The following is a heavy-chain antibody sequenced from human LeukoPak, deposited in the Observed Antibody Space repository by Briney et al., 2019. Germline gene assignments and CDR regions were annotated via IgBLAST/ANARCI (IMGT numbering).Heavy chain of an antibody. V-gene: IGHV3-7*05. CDR1: GFLFSNSW. Sequence: GGSLRLSCADSGFLFSNSWMAWVRQAPGRGLEWLANINQDGSAKTCVDSVKGRFTISRDNAKNSLYLQMNSPRAEDTAMYYCARDSGYNAFDYWGQGTLVTVSS. D-gene: IGHD5-12*01. CDR3: ARDSGYNAFDY. J-gene: IGHJ4*02. CDR2: INQDGSAK.